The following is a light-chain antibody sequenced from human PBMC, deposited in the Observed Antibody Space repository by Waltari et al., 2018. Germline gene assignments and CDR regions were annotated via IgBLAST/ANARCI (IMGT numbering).Light chain of an antibody. CDR1: QSVLYSSNNKNY. J-gene: IGKJ5*01. CDR3: QQYYSTRSIT. Sequence: DIVMTQSPDSLAVSLGERATIHCKSSQSVLYSSNNKNYLAWYPQKPGQPPKLLIYWASTRESGVPDRFSGSGSGTDFTLTISSLQAEDVAVYYCQQYYSTRSITFGQGTRLEIK. CDR2: WAS. V-gene: IGKV4-1*01.